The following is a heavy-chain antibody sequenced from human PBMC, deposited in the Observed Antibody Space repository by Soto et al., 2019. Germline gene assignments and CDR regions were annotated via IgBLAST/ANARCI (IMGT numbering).Heavy chain of an antibody. CDR3: ARESEDLTSNFDY. J-gene: IGHJ4*02. V-gene: IGHV3-21*06. Sequence: XGSLILSCSASGFTFTRYSMNWVRQAPGKGLDWVSSIISTTNYIYYGDSMKGRFTISRDNAKNSLYLEMNSLRAEDTAVYYCARESEDLTSNFDYWGQGTLVTVSS. CDR1: GFTFTRYS. CDR2: IISTTNYI.